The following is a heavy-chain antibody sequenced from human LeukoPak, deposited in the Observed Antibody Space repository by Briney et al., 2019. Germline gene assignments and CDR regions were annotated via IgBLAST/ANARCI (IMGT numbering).Heavy chain of an antibody. CDR2: IYHSGST. CDR3: ARGGTSRDVIWFDP. Sequence: SETLSLTCAVSGYSISSSYYWSWIRQPPGKGLEWIGSIYHSGSTDSNPSLRSRVTISVDTSKNQFSLKVTSVTAADTAVYYCARGGTSRDVIWFDPWGQGTLVTVSS. V-gene: IGHV4-38-2*01. CDR1: GYSISSSYY. J-gene: IGHJ5*02. D-gene: IGHD2-2*01.